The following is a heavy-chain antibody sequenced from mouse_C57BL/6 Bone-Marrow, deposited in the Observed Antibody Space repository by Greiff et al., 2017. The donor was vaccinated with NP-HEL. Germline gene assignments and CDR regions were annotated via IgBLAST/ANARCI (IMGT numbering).Heavy chain of an antibody. CDR1: GFTFSSYA. J-gene: IGHJ4*01. CDR3: ARGSCFDYAMDY. CDR2: ISDGGSYT. V-gene: IGHV5-4*01. Sequence: VQLQHSGGGLVKPGGSLKLSCAASGFTFSSYAMSWVRQTPEKRLEWVATISDGGSYTYYPDNGKGRFTISRDNAKNNLYLQMSHLKSEDTAMYYCARGSCFDYAMDYWGQGTSVTVSS.